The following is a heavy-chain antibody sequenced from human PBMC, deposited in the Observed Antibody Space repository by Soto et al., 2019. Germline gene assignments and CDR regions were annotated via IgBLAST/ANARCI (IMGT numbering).Heavy chain of an antibody. CDR2: IYYSGST. V-gene: IGHV4-31*03. Sequence: PSETLSLTCTVSGGSISSGCYYWSWIRQHPGKGLEWIGYIYYSGSTYYNPSLKSRVTISVDTSKNQFSLKLSSVTAADTAVYNCARTDPNDALDIWGQGTTVTVSS. CDR3: ARTDPNDALDI. J-gene: IGHJ3*02. CDR1: GGSISSGCYY.